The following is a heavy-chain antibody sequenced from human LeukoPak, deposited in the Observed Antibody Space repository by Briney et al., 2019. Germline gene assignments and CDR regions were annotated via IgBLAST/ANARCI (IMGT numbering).Heavy chain of an antibody. CDR1: GGTFSSYA. D-gene: IGHD5-24*01. CDR3: ARSEMATITALDY. CDR2: IIPILGTA. J-gene: IGHJ4*02. V-gene: IGHV1-69*13. Sequence: GASVKVSCKASGGTFSSYAISWVRQAPGQGLEWMGGIIPILGTANYAQKFQGRVTITADESTSTAYMELSSLRSEDTAVYYCARSEMATITALDYWGQGTLVTVSS.